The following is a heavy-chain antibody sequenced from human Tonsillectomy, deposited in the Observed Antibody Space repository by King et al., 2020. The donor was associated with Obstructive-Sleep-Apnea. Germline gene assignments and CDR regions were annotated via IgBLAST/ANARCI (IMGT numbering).Heavy chain of an antibody. D-gene: IGHD3-22*01. V-gene: IGHV4-61*01. CDR2: IYYSGST. CDR3: AGGEGDSDSGGYYFYRAFDI. J-gene: IGHJ3*02. Sequence: QLQESGPGLVKPSETLSLTCTVSGGSVSSGTYYWSWIRQPPGKGLEWIGYIYYSGSTNYNPSLKSGVAIAKDTSKNQFSLNLSSVAAADTAGYYCAGGEGDSDSGGYYFYRAFDIWGQGTMVTVSS. CDR1: GGSVSSGTYY.